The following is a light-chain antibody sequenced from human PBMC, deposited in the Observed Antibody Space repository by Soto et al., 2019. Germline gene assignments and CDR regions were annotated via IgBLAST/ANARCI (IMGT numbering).Light chain of an antibody. Sequence: DIQMTQSPSTLSASVGDRVTITCRASQSISNWLAWHQQEPGKAPKLLIYKASSLESGVPSRFSGSGSGTEFTLTISSLQPDDFATYYCQQYNSYRTFGQGTKVDIK. V-gene: IGKV1-5*03. CDR2: KAS. J-gene: IGKJ1*01. CDR3: QQYNSYRT. CDR1: QSISNW.